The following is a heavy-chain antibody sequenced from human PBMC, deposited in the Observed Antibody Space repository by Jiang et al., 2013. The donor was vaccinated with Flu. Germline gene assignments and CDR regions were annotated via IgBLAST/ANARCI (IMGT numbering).Heavy chain of an antibody. Sequence: GPGLVKASQTLSLTCTVSGDSISSDRYYWSWIRQPAGKGLEWIGRIYTSGSTNYNPSLRSRVTISLDTSKNQFSLKLSSVTAADTALYYCARDLHTGWYPCMDIWGQGTTVTV. CDR3: ARDLHTGWYPCMDI. CDR1: GDSISSDRYY. V-gene: IGHV4-61*02. CDR2: IYTSGST. J-gene: IGHJ6*02. D-gene: IGHD6-19*01.